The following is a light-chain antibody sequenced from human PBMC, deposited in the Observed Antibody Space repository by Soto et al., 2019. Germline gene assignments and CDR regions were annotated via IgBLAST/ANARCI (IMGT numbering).Light chain of an antibody. Sequence: DIQMTQSPFTLSASVGDRVTITCRASQSISGWLAWYQQKPGRAPNLLISDASSLECGVPSRFSGSGSGTEFTLTISGLQPDDFATYYCQQYSSYSSFGQGTKLEIK. CDR3: QQYSSYSS. J-gene: IGKJ2*01. V-gene: IGKV1-5*01. CDR2: DAS. CDR1: QSISGW.